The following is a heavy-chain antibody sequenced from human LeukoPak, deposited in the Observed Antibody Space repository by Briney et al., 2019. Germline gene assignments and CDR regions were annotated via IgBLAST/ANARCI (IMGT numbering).Heavy chain of an antibody. D-gene: IGHD2-2*01. J-gene: IGHJ6*03. CDR2: IRYDGSNK. CDR1: GFTFSSYG. V-gene: IGHV3-30*02. CDR3: ASVGSSTSSCYYYYMDV. Sequence: GGSLRLSCAASGFTFSSYGMHWVRQAPGKGLEWVAFIRYDGSNKYYADSVKGRFTISRDNSKNTLYLQMNSLRAEDAAVYYCASVGSSTSSCYYYYMDVWGKGTTVTVSS.